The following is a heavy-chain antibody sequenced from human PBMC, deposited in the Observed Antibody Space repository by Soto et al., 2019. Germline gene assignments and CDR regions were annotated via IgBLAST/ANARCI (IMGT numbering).Heavy chain of an antibody. CDR1: GGSVSSGSYY. D-gene: IGHD3-3*01. V-gene: IGHV4-61*01. J-gene: IGHJ5*02. Sequence: PSETLSLTCTVSGGSVSSGSYYWSWIRQPPGKGLEWIGYIYYSGSTNYNPSLKSRVTISVDTSKNQFSLKLSSVTAADTAVYYCARVLAIFGVVIDWLDPWGQGTMVTVYS. CDR2: IYYSGST. CDR3: ARVLAIFGVVIDWLDP.